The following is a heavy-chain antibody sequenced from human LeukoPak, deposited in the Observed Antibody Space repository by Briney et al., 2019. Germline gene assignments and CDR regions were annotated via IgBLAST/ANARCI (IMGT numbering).Heavy chain of an antibody. V-gene: IGHV1-2*02. CDR3: ARRGGIAVADSFDI. J-gene: IGHJ3*02. D-gene: IGHD6-19*01. CDR1: GYTFTGYY. CDR2: INPNSGGT. Sequence: ASVKVSCKASGYTFTGYYMHWVRQAPGQGLEWIGWINPNSGGTNYAQKFQGRVTMTRDTSISTAYMELSRLRSDDTAVYYCARRGGIAVADSFDIWGQGTLVTVSS.